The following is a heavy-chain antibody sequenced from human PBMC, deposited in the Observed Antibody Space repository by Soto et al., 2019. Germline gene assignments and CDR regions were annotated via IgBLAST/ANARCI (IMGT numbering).Heavy chain of an antibody. Sequence: GGSLRLSCAASGFTFSSYGMLWVRQAPGKGLEWVAVISYDGSNKYYADSVKGRFTISRDNSKNTLYLQMNSLRAEDTAVYYCAKVGCSSTSCYFDYWGQGT. J-gene: IGHJ4*02. D-gene: IGHD2-2*01. CDR3: AKVGCSSTSCYFDY. CDR2: ISYDGSNK. V-gene: IGHV3-30*18. CDR1: GFTFSSYG.